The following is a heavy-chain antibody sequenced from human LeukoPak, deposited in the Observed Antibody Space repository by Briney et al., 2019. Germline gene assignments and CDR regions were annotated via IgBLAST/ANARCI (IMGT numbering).Heavy chain of an antibody. D-gene: IGHD3-10*01. J-gene: IGHJ4*02. Sequence: SETLSLTCTVSGGSISSYYWSWIRQPPGKGLEWIGYIYYSGSTNYNPSLKSRVTISVDTSKNQFSLKLSSVTAADTAVYSCARAGPYGSGSYLDYWGQGTLVTVSS. V-gene: IGHV4-59*01. CDR2: IYYSGST. CDR1: GGSISSYY. CDR3: ARAGPYGSGSYLDY.